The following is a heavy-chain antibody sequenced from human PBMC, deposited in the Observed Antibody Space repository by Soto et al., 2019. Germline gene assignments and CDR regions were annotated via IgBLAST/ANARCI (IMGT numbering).Heavy chain of an antibody. CDR2: IWYDGSNK. J-gene: IGHJ4*02. CDR1: GFTFSSYG. D-gene: IGHD5-18*01. V-gene: IGHV3-33*01. CDR3: AREAPGYSIDY. Sequence: PGGSLRLSCAASGFTFSSYGMHWVRQAPGKGLEWVAVIWYDGSNKYYADSVKGRFTISRDNSKNTLYLQMNSLRAEDTAVYYCAREAPGYSIDYRGPGTLVTVSS.